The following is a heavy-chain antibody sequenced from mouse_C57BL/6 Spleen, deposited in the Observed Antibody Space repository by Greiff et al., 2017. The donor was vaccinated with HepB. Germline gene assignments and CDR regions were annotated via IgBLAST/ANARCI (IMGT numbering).Heavy chain of an antibody. CDR1: GFTFSDYY. CDR3: ARNWDVYYFDY. J-gene: IGHJ2*01. Sequence: EVKVIESEGGLVQPGSSMKLSCTASGFTFSDYYMAWVRQVPEKGLEWVANINYDGSSTYYLDSLKSRFIISRDNAKNILYLQMSSLKSEDTATYYCARNWDVYYFDYWGQGTTLTVSS. D-gene: IGHD4-1*01. V-gene: IGHV5-16*01. CDR2: INYDGSST.